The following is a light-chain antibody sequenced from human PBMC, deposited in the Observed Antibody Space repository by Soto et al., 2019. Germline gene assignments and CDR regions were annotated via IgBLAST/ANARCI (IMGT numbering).Light chain of an antibody. CDR2: AAS. CDR1: ETISTF. J-gene: IGKJ5*01. V-gene: IGKV1-39*01. Sequence: IQMTQSPSSLSASVGDRVTMTCRASETISTFLNWYQHKPGKAPKLLLSAASHLQGGVPSRFSGSGSGTEFSHTINRLQPEDFASYYGQQSYSTSQITFGQGTRL. CDR3: QQSYSTSQIT.